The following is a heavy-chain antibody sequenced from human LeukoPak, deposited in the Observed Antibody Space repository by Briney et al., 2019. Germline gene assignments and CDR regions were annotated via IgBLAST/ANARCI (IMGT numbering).Heavy chain of an antibody. CDR2: INHSGST. D-gene: IGHD4-17*01. CDR1: GGSFSDYY. Sequence: SETLSLTCAVYGGSFSDYYWSWIRQPPGKGLEWIGEINHSGSTNYNPSLKSRVTISVDTSKNQFSLKLTSVTAADTAVYFCAREHDYGRFDFWGQGTLVAVSS. J-gene: IGHJ4*02. CDR3: AREHDYGRFDF. V-gene: IGHV4-34*01.